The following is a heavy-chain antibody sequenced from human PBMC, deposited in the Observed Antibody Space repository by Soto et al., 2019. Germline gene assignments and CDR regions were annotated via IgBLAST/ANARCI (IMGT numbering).Heavy chain of an antibody. CDR2: IYYSGST. J-gene: IGHJ4*02. D-gene: IGHD3-3*01. Sequence: SVTQSDRCTVAWGSVCSYYWGWIRQPPGKGLEWIGYIYYSGSTNYNPSLKSRVTISVDTSKNQFSLKLSSVTAADTAVYYCASYDFWSGSVDYWGQGTLVTVSS. V-gene: IGHV4-59*02. CDR3: ASYDFWSGSVDY. CDR1: WGSVCSYY.